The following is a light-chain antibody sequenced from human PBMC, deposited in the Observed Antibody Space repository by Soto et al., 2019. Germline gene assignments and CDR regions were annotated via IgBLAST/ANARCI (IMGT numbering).Light chain of an antibody. CDR3: QAWDSSTVV. Sequence: SYERTQPHSVSVSPGQTASITCSGEKLGDKYACWYQQKPGQSPVLVIYQDSKRPSGIPERFSGSNSGNTATLTISGTQAMDEADYYCQAWDSSTVVFGGGTQLTVL. CDR1: KLGDKY. J-gene: IGLJ2*01. CDR2: QDS. V-gene: IGLV3-1*01.